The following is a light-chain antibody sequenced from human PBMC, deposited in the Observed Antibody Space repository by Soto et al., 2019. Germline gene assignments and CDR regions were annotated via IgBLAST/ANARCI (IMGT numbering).Light chain of an antibody. CDR3: QQYGSSPFT. V-gene: IGKV3-20*01. CDR1: QSVNSNY. J-gene: IGKJ3*01. CDR2: VAS. Sequence: EIVLTQSPGTLALSPGERATLSCRASQSVNSNYLTWYQQKRGQAPRLLIHVASSRATGIPDRFSGSGSGTAFTLTISRLEPEYFAVYYCQQYGSSPFTFGPGTKVGIK.